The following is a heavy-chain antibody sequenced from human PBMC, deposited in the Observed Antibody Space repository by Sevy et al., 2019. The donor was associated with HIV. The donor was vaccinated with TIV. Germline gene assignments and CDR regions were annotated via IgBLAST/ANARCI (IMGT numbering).Heavy chain of an antibody. D-gene: IGHD6-13*01. CDR1: GGTFSSYA. CDR2: IIPSFGTA. CDR3: AREAAAAGLRAFDI. Sequence: ASVKVSCKASGGTFSSYAISWVRQAPGQGLEWMGGIIPSFGTANYAQKFQGRVTITADESTSTAYMELSSLRFEDTAVYYCAREAAAAGLRAFDIWGQGTMVTVSS. J-gene: IGHJ3*02. V-gene: IGHV1-69*13.